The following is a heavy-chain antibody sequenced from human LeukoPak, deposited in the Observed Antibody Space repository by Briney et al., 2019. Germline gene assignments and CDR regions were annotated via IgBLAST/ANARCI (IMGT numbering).Heavy chain of an antibody. D-gene: IGHD3-22*01. CDR3: AKRDSSGYPYYFDY. J-gene: IGHJ4*02. CDR1: GFTFDDYG. V-gene: IGHV3-30*02. CDR2: IRYDGSNK. Sequence: GGSLRLSCPASGFTFDDYGMHWVRQAPGKGLEWVAFIRYDGSNKYYADSVKGRFTISRENSKNTLYLQMNSLRAEDTAVYYCAKRDSSGYPYYFDYCGQGTLVTVSS.